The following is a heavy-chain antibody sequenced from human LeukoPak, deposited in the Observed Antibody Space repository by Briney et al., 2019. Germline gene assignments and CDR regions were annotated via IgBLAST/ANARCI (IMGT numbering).Heavy chain of an antibody. J-gene: IGHJ4*02. CDR2: ISGSGEST. V-gene: IGHV3-23*01. Sequence: PGGSLRLSCAASGFTFSSYSMSWVRQAPGKGLEWVSDISGSGESTHYADSVKGRFTISRDNSKNTLYPQMSSLRGEDTAVYYCAKGAHSSGWLSHDYWGQGTLVTVSS. D-gene: IGHD6-19*01. CDR1: GFTFSSYS. CDR3: AKGAHSSGWLSHDY.